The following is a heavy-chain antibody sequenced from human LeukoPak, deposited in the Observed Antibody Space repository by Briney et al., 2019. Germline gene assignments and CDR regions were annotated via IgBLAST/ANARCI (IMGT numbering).Heavy chain of an antibody. Sequence: GASVKVSCKASGYTFTSYGISWVRQAPGQGLEWMGWISAYNGNTNYAQKLQGRVTMTTDTSTSTAYMELRSLRSDDTAVYYCAREGDYYDSSDFELDYWGQGTQVTVSS. CDR3: AREGDYYDSSDFELDY. J-gene: IGHJ4*02. CDR2: ISAYNGNT. D-gene: IGHD3-22*01. V-gene: IGHV1-18*01. CDR1: GYTFTSYG.